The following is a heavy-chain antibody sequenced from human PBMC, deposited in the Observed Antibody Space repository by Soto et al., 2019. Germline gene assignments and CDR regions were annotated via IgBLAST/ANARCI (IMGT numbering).Heavy chain of an antibody. CDR1: GASISSSSW. Sequence: SETLSLTCAVSGASISSSSWWSWVRQPPGKGLEWIGEIFHVGITHYTPSLKSRVTMSVDKSQNHFSLKLTSVTAADTAVYYCARGLRGTDYDILMGDSWGPGALVTVSS. J-gene: IGHJ5*02. V-gene: IGHV4-4*02. D-gene: IGHD3-9*01. CDR3: ARGLRGTDYDILMGDS. CDR2: IFHVGIT.